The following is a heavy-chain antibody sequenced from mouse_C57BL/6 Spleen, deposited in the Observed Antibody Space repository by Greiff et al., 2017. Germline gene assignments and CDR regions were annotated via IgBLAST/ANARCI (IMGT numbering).Heavy chain of an antibody. CDR3: ATVDSSGYVGFAY. CDR1: GYAFSSSW. D-gene: IGHD3-2*02. V-gene: IGHV1-82*01. Sequence: VQRVESGPELVKPGASVKISCKASGYAFSSSWMNWVKQRPGKGLEWIGRIYPGDGDTNYNGKFKGKATLTADKSSSTAYMQLSSLTSEDSAVYFCATVDSSGYVGFAYWGQGTLVTVSA. J-gene: IGHJ3*01. CDR2: IYPGDGDT.